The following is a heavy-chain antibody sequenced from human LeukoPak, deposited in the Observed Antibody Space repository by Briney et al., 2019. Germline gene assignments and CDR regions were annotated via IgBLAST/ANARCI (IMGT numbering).Heavy chain of an antibody. J-gene: IGHJ5*02. CDR2: MNPNSGNT. CDR1: GYTFISYD. Sequence: ASVKVSCKTSGYTFISYDINWLRQAAGQGLEWMGWMNPNSGNTGYAQKFQGRVTITSSTSTSTVFMELGSLTSEDTAVYYCARGGASAAARRFDPWGQGTLVTVSS. D-gene: IGHD6-13*01. CDR3: ARGGASAAARRFDP. V-gene: IGHV1-8*01.